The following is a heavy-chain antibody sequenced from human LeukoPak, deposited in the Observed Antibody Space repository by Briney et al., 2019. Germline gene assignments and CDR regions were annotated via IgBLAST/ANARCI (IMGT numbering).Heavy chain of an antibody. CDR2: IYYSGST. V-gene: IGHV4-59*01. D-gene: IGHD1-1*01. CDR3: ARGYPRYYMDV. CDR1: GGSISSYY. J-gene: IGHJ6*03. Sequence: SETLSLTCTVSGGSISSYYWSWIRQPPGKRLEWIGYIYYSGSTNYNPSLKSRVTISVDTSKNQFSLKLSSVTAADTAVYYCARGYPRYYMDVWGKGTTVTVSS.